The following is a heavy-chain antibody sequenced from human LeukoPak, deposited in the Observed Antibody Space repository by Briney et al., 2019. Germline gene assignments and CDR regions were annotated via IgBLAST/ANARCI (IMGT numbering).Heavy chain of an antibody. V-gene: IGHV3-23*01. Sequence: GGSLRLSCAASGFAFSNTGMTWVRQAPGRGLEWVSTISPTGEGTHYADSVKGRFTISRDNSKNTLYLLINSLRAEDTAVYYCAKGKIWDGGYDLDFDYWGQGTLVTVSS. D-gene: IGHD5-12*01. CDR1: GFAFSNTG. CDR3: AKGKIWDGGYDLDFDY. CDR2: ISPTGEGT. J-gene: IGHJ4*02.